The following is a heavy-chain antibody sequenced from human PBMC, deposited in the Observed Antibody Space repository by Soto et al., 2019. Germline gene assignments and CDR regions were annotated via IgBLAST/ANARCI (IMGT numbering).Heavy chain of an antibody. CDR1: GGSISSYY. CDR2: IYYSGST. V-gene: IGHV4-59*12. CDR3: ARGPHSIAAAGTGVSFDY. J-gene: IGHJ4*02. D-gene: IGHD6-13*01. Sequence: LSLTCTVSGGSISSYYWRWIRQPPGKGLGWIGYIYYSGSTNYNPSLKSRVTMSVDTSKNQFSLKLSSVTAADTAVYYCARGPHSIAAAGTGVSFDYWGQGTLVTVSS.